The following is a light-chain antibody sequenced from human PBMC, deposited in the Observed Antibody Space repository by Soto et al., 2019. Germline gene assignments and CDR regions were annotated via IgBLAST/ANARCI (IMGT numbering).Light chain of an antibody. Sequence: SVLTQSPGTLSLSPGERVTLSCRASQSITNYYLAWYQQKPGQAPRLLIYGASIRASGIPDRFSGSGSGTDFTLTVSRLEPEDFAVYYCQQYDSSSWTFGQGTKVDIK. CDR1: QSITNYY. CDR3: QQYDSSSWT. J-gene: IGKJ1*01. V-gene: IGKV3-20*01. CDR2: GAS.